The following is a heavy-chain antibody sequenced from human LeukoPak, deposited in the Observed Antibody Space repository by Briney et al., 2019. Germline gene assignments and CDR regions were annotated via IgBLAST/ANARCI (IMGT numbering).Heavy chain of an antibody. CDR2: ISSSSSTI. V-gene: IGHV3-48*02. CDR3: AREGGYDYGLYFDY. Sequence: PGGSLRLSCAASGFTFSSYSMNWVRQAPGKGLEWVSYISSSSSTIYYADSVKGRFTISRDNAKNSLYLQMNSLRDGDTAVYYCAREGGYDYGLYFDYWGQGTLVTVSS. D-gene: IGHD4-17*01. CDR1: GFTFSSYS. J-gene: IGHJ4*02.